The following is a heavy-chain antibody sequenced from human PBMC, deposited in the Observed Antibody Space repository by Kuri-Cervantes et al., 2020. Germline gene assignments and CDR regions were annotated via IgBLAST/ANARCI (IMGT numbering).Heavy chain of an antibody. CDR3: ARYCSSSTCRTFDY. CDR2: IYYSGST. V-gene: IGHV4-31*01. J-gene: IGHJ4*02. Sequence: SETLSLTCTVSGGSISSGGYYWSWIRQHPGKGLEWIGYIYYSGSTYYSPSLKSLITISVDTSKNQFSLKLSSVTAADTAVYYCARYCSSSTCRTFDYWGQGTLVTVSS. D-gene: IGHD2-2*01. CDR1: GGSISSGGYY.